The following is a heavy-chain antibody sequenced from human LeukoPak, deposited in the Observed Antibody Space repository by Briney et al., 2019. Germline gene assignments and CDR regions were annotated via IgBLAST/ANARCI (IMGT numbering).Heavy chain of an antibody. CDR1: GGSFSGYY. J-gene: IGHJ4*02. CDR2: INHSGST. Sequence: SETLSLTCAVYGGSFSGYYWSWIRQPPGKGLEWIGEINHSGSTNYNPSLKSRVTISVDTSKNQFSLKLSSVTAADTAVYYCARAGPGPYYYGSGSPDYWGQGTLVTVSS. D-gene: IGHD3-10*01. V-gene: IGHV4-34*01. CDR3: ARAGPGPYYYGSGSPDY.